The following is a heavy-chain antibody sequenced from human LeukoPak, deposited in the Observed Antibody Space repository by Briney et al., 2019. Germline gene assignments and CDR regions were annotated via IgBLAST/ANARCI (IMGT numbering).Heavy chain of an antibody. D-gene: IGHD6-19*01. J-gene: IGHJ6*03. Sequence: ASVTVSCTAFGYTFTGYYLHWVRPAPGQGLEWMGWIDPNSGGTNYAQKFQGRVTMTRDTSISTAYMELSRLRSDDTAVYYCVKASGWYVYYYMDVWGKGTTVTVSS. CDR2: IDPNSGGT. V-gene: IGHV1-2*02. CDR3: VKASGWYVYYYMDV. CDR1: GYTFTGYY.